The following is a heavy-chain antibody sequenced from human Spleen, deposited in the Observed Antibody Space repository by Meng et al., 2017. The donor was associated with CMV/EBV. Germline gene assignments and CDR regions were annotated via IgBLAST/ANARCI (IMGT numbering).Heavy chain of an antibody. D-gene: IGHD4-17*01. V-gene: IGHV4-61*08. CDR3: ARAVRSSHFDY. CDR1: SGSVSGGGYY. CDR2: IYYSGST. Sequence: CHVSSGSVSGGGYYWRWIRQPPGKGLEWIGYIYYSGSTNYNSSLKSRVTISIDTSKNQFSLKLRSVTAADTAVYYCARAVRSSHFDYWGQGTLVTVSS. J-gene: IGHJ4*02.